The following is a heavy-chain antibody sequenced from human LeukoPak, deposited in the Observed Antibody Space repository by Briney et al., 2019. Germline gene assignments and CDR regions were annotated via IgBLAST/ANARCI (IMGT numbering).Heavy chain of an antibody. Sequence: TSETLSLTCTVSGGSISSYYWSWIWQPPGKGLEWIGYIYYSGSTNYNPSLKSRVTTSVDTSKNQFSLKLSSVTAADTAVYYCARGVKIEYSSSSRNWFFDLWGRGTLVTVSS. V-gene: IGHV4-59*08. J-gene: IGHJ2*01. CDR2: IYYSGST. CDR3: ARGVKIEYSSSSRNWFFDL. CDR1: GGSISSYY. D-gene: IGHD6-6*01.